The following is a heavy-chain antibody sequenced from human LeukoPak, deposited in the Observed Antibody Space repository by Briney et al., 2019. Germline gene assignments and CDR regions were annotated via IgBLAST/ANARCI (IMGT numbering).Heavy chain of an antibody. CDR2: IIPIFGIA. CDR1: GGTFSSYA. J-gene: IGHJ4*02. Sequence: ASVKVSCKASGGTFSSYAISWVRQAPGQGLEWMGRIIPIFGIANYAQEFQGRVTIIADKSTSTAYMELSSLRSEDTAVYYCARETRDGYNRWGQGTLVTVSS. D-gene: IGHD5-24*01. V-gene: IGHV1-69*04. CDR3: ARETRDGYNR.